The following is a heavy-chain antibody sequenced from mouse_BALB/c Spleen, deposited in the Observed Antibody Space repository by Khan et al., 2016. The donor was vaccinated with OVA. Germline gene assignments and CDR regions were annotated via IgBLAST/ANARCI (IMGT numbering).Heavy chain of an antibody. Sequence: QVQLKQSGAELARPGASVKLSCKASGCTFTSHWMQWVKQRPGQGLEWIGAIYPGDGNTRYNQKFRGKATLTADKSSSTAYMQLSSLASEDSAVYYCARGGITTGYFDFWGQGTTLTVSS. V-gene: IGHV1-87*01. J-gene: IGHJ2*01. CDR2: IYPGDGNT. CDR1: GCTFTSHW. D-gene: IGHD2-4*01. CDR3: ARGGITTGYFDF.